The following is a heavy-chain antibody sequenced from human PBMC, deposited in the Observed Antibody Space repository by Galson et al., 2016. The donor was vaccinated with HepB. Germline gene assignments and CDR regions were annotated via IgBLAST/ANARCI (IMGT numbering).Heavy chain of an antibody. D-gene: IGHD2-15*01. Sequence: TLSLTCTVSGASVSDYYWNWIRQSPGKGLEWIGIVYNSGHTYYNPSLESRVTISLDTSKNQFFLDLSSLTAADTAVYYCARRVEYCGGGRCSPWYFDVWGRGTLVTVSP. J-gene: IGHJ2*01. CDR2: VYNSGHT. CDR3: ARRVEYCGGGRCSPWYFDV. CDR1: GASVSDYY. V-gene: IGHV4-59*02.